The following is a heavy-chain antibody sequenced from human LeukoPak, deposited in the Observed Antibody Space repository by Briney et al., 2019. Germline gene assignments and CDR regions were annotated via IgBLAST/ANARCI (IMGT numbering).Heavy chain of an antibody. Sequence: SETLSLTCAVSGGSISSGGYSWSWIRQPPGKGLEWIGEINHSGSTNYNPSLKSRVTISVDTSKNQFSLNLSSVTAADTAVYYCARNEGRLVVPADMGGGLDYWGQGTLVTVSS. J-gene: IGHJ4*02. CDR3: ARNEGRLVVPADMGGGLDY. CDR1: GGSISSGGYS. D-gene: IGHD2-2*01. CDR2: INHSGST. V-gene: IGHV4-30-2*01.